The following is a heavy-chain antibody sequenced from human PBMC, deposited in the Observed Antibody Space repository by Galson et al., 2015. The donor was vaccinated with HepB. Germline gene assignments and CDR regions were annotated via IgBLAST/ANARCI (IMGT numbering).Heavy chain of an antibody. D-gene: IGHD4-23*01. CDR1: GFTVSSNY. CDR2: IYSGGST. V-gene: IGHV3-66*01. CDR3: ARTTVVTLAFDI. J-gene: IGHJ3*02. Sequence: SLRLSCAASGFTVSSNYMSWVRQAPGKGLEWVSVIYSGGSTYYADSVKGRFTISRDNSKNTLYLQMNSLRAEDTAVYYCARTTVVTLAFDIWGQGTMVTVSS.